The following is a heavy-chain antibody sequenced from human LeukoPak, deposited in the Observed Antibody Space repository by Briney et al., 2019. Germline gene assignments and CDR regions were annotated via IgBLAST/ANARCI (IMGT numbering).Heavy chain of an antibody. CDR3: ASFDFWSGFYFDY. CDR2: IYYSGST. J-gene: IGHJ4*02. V-gene: IGHV4-31*03. CDR1: GGSISSGGYY. Sequence: SQTLSLTCTVSGGSISSGGYYWSWIRQHPGKGLEWIGYIYYSGSTYYNPSLKSRVTIPVDRSKNQFSLKLSSVTAADTAVYYCASFDFWSGFYFDYWGQGTLVTVSS. D-gene: IGHD3-3*01.